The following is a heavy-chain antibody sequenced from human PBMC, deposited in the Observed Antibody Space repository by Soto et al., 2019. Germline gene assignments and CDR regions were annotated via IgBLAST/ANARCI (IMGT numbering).Heavy chain of an antibody. D-gene: IGHD2-2*01. J-gene: IGHJ5*02. Sequence: SETLSLTCTVSGGSISSYYWSWIRQPPGKGLEWIGYIYYSGSTNYNPSLKSRVTISVDTSKNQFSLKLSSVTAADTAVYYCASVPAAIDNWFDPWGQGTLVTVSS. CDR2: IYYSGST. CDR3: ASVPAAIDNWFDP. V-gene: IGHV4-59*01. CDR1: GGSISSYY.